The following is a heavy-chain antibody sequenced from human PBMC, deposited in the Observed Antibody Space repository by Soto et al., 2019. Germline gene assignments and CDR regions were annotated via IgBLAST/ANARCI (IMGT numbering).Heavy chain of an antibody. CDR1: GGSISSSSYY. V-gene: IGHV4-39*01. J-gene: IGHJ5*02. D-gene: IGHD6-13*01. CDR3: ARTPGIAAAFVRIWFDP. Sequence: QLLESGPGLVKPSETLSLTCTVSGGSISSSSYYWGWIRQPPGKGLEWIGSIYYSGSTYYNPSLKSRVTISVDTSKNQFALKLSSVTAADTAVYYCARTPGIAAAFVRIWFDPWGQGTLVTVSS. CDR2: IYYSGST.